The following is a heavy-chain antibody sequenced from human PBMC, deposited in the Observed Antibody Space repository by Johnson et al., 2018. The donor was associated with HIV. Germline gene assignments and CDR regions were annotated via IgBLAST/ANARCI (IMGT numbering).Heavy chain of an antibody. CDR3: ARGLIDYGDSQAFDI. J-gene: IGHJ3*02. D-gene: IGHD4-17*01. CDR1: GFIFDDYG. Sequence: VQLVESGGGVVRPGGSLRLSCAASGFIFDDYGMSWVRQAPGKGLEWVSGISGSGGSTYYADSVKGRFTISRDNSKNTLYLQMNSLRAEDTAVYYCARGLIDYGDSQAFDIWCQGTMVTVSS. CDR2: ISGSGGST. V-gene: IGHV3-20*04.